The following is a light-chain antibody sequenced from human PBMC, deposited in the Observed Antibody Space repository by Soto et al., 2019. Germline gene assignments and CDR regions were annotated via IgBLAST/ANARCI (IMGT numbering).Light chain of an antibody. CDR1: SNDVGGYGY. CDR3: GSYTAGSTVNV. Sequence: QSVLTQPSSVSGSPGQSITISCTGTSNDVGGYGYVSWYQQHPGKAPKLIIFEIYNRPSGVSNRFSGSKSGNRASPIISWVQAVAEAAVFRGSYTAGSTVNVFGCGTQV. CDR2: EIY. J-gene: IGLJ1*01. V-gene: IGLV2-14*01.